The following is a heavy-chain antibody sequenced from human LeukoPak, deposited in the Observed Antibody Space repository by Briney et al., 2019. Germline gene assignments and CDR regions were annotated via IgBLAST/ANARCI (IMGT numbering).Heavy chain of an antibody. CDR2: INHSGST. CDR3: ARSLSAGSGSYYSYYYYMDV. CDR1: GGSFSGYY. J-gene: IGHJ6*03. V-gene: IGHV4-34*01. Sequence: SETLSLTCAVYGGSFSGYYWSWIRQPPGKGLEWIGEINHSGSTNYNPSLKSRGTISVDTSKNQFSLKLSSVTAADTAVYYCARSLSAGSGSYYSYYYYMDVWGKGTTVTISS. D-gene: IGHD3-10*01.